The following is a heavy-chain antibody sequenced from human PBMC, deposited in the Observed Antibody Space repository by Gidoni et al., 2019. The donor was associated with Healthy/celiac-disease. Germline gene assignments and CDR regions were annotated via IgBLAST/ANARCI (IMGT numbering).Heavy chain of an antibody. CDR1: GFTFSSYA. CDR3: PPPGRLRFGGDYYGMDV. J-gene: IGHJ6*02. D-gene: IGHD5-12*01. V-gene: IGHV3-23*01. CDR2: ISGSGGST. Sequence: EVQLLESGGGLLQPGGSLRLSCAASGFTFSSYAMSWVRQAPGKGLEWVSAISGSGGSTYYADSVKGRFTISRDNSKNTLYLQMNSLRAEDTAVYYCPPPGRLRFGGDYYGMDVWGQGTTVTVSS.